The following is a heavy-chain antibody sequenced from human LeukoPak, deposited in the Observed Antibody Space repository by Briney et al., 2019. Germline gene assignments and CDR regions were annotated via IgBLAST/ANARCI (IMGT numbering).Heavy chain of an antibody. D-gene: IGHD3/OR15-3a*01. CDR1: GGSVHRSF. V-gene: IGHV4-59*02. J-gene: IGHJ4*02. CDR3: GRRPAVDGPIDN. Sequence: SETLSLTCVVSGGSVHRSFWTWVRQPPGKGLEWIGRIYSSGTTDYSPTLKSRLTIAIDTSKNQFFLRLASVTAADTAVYYCGRRPAVDGPIDNWGQGILVAVSS. CDR2: IYSSGTT.